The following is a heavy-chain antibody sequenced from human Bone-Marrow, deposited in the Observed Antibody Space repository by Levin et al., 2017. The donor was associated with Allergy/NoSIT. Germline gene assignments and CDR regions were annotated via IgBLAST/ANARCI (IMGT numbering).Heavy chain of an antibody. CDR2: IRNRADSYST. CDR3: VRDSRFHYTDY. J-gene: IGHJ4*02. D-gene: IGHD6-13*01. Sequence: PGESLKISCSVSGFTFSDHYMDWVRQAPGKGLEWVGRIRNRADSYSTEYAASVRGRFSFSRDDSTDSLHLQMNSLKIEDSAVYYCVRDSRFHYTDYWGQGTLVTVSP. CDR1: GFTFSDHY. V-gene: IGHV3-72*01.